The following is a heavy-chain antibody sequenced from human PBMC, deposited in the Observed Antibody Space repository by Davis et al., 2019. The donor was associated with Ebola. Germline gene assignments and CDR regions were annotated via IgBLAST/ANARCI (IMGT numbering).Heavy chain of an antibody. D-gene: IGHD6-19*01. CDR1: GFTFSTYG. V-gene: IGHV3-48*02. J-gene: IGHJ4*02. CDR3: ARDWTEVAGAPFDY. CDR2: ISSGSLNI. Sequence: GESLISCSASGFTFSTYGMNWVRQAPGKGLEWLSYISSGSLNIYYADSVKGRFTISRDNAKNSLYLQMNGLRDDDTSVYYCARDWTEVAGAPFDYWGQGIPVTVSS.